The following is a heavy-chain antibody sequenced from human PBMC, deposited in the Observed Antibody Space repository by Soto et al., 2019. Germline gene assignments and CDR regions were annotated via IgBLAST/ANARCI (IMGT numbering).Heavy chain of an antibody. V-gene: IGHV4-39*01. CDR1: GGSISSSRYY. J-gene: IGHJ3*02. D-gene: IGHD3-3*02. CDR2: IDYSGST. Sequence: QLQLQESGPGLVKPSETLSLTCTVSGGSISSSRYYWGWIRQPPGKGLEWIGSIDYSGSTYYNPSLKSRVTRAVETSKNQFSRKLSSVTAADTAVYYCERVLAHDAFDIWGQGTIVTVSS. CDR3: ERVLAHDAFDI.